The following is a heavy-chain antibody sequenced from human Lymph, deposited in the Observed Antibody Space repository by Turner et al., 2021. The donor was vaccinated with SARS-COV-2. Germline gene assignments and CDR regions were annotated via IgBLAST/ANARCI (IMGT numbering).Heavy chain of an antibody. CDR2: RNPNSGNT. CDR3: ARGRYSGGGMDV. V-gene: IGHV1-8*02. CDR1: GYTFTSYD. Sequence: QVQLVQSGAEVKKPGASVKVSCKAPGYTFTSYDINWVRQATGQGLERMGWRNPNSGNTGYAQKFQGRVTMTRNTSISTAYMELSSLRSEDTAVYYCARGRYSGGGMDVWGQGTTVTVSS. J-gene: IGHJ6*02. D-gene: IGHD1-26*01.